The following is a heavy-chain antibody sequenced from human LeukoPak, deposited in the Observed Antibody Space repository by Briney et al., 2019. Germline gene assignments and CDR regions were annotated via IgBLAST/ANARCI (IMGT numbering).Heavy chain of an antibody. D-gene: IGHD4-17*01. CDR2: IKQDGSEK. CDR1: GFSFSSYS. J-gene: IGHJ3*02. CDR3: ARDLPSRTTKNAFDI. Sequence: GGSLRLSCAASGFSFSSYSMNWVRQAPGKGLEWVANIKQDGSEKYYVDSVKGRFTISRDNAKNSLYLQMNSLRAEDTAVYYCARDLPSRTTKNAFDIWGQGTMVTVSS. V-gene: IGHV3-7*01.